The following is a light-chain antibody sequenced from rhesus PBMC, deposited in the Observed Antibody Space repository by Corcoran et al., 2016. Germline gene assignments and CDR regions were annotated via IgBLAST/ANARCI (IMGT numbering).Light chain of an antibody. CDR1: QSISSW. J-gene: IGKJ1*01. V-gene: IGKV1-22*01. CDR3: LKYSSSPWT. Sequence: DIQMTQSPSSLSASVGDTVTITCRASQSISSWLDWYQQKPGKAPKLLIYKASSLHSGVPSRFSGSGSGTDFTLTISSLQPEDFATYYCLKYSSSPWTFGQGTKVEIK. CDR2: KAS.